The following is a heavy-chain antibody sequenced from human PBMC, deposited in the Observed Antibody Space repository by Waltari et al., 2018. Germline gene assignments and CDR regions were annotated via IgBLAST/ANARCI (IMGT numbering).Heavy chain of an antibody. D-gene: IGHD5-18*01. J-gene: IGHJ4*02. CDR2: INSDGSSI. CDR1: GFRFSDYW. Sequence: EVQLVEARGDIVQPGGSMRLPCAASGFRFSDYWLHWVRQVPGKGLVWVSRINSDGSSISYSDSVKGRFTISRDNSKNMLYLQLNSLRAEDTAVYYCARKGGRGYTYGPFYYDSWGQGTLVTVSS. V-gene: IGHV3-74*01. CDR3: ARKGGRGYTYGPFYYDS.